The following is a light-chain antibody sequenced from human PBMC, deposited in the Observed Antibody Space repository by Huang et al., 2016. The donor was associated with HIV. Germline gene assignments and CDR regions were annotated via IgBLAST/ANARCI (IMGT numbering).Light chain of an antibody. V-gene: IGKV3-20*01. Sequence: EIVLTQSPDTLSLSPGERATLSCRASQSLGSSYMAWYQQKPGQAPRLLIYGAFNRATGIPDRFSGSGSGTEFTLTISRLEPEDVAVYYCQQYDSSLYTFGQGTKLEIK. CDR1: QSLGSSY. J-gene: IGKJ2*01. CDR3: QQYDSSLYT. CDR2: GAF.